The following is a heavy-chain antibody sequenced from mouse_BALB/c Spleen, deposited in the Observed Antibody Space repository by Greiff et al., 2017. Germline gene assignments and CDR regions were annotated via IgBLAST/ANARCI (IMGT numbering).Heavy chain of an antibody. Sequence: EVQVVESGGGLVQPGGSLKLSCAASGFTFSSYGMSWVRQTPDKRLELVATINSNGGSTYYPDSVKGRFTISRDNAKNTLYLQMSSLKSEDTAMYYCARDGIYYGYVLFDYWGQGTTLTVSS. D-gene: IGHD2-2*01. V-gene: IGHV5-6-3*01. CDR3: ARDGIYYGYVLFDY. CDR2: INSNGGST. J-gene: IGHJ2*01. CDR1: GFTFSSYG.